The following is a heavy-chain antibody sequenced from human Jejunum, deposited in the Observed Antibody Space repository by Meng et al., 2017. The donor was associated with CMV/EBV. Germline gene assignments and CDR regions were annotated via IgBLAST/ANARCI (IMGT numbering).Heavy chain of an antibody. Sequence: SCAGSGFTFSSYGMHWVRQAPGKGLEWVSFIRYDGTNKYHADSVKGRFTISRDNSKNTLYLQMNSLRAEDTAVYYCAKDHGNSFDYWGQGTLVTVSS. CDR2: IRYDGTNK. CDR1: GFTFSSYG. CDR3: AKDHGNSFDY. D-gene: IGHD1-1*01. V-gene: IGHV3-30*02. J-gene: IGHJ4*02.